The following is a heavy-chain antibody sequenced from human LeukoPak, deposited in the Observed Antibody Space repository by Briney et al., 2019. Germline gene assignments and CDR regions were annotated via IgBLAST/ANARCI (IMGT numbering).Heavy chain of an antibody. J-gene: IGHJ4*02. V-gene: IGHV3-23*01. CDR3: AKDCGGGCYAPDY. CDR2: ISGGGSST. CDR1: GFTFSSYA. Sequence: GGSLRLSCAASGFTFSSYAMSWVRQAPGKGLEWVSTISGGGSSTYYADSVKGRFTISRDTSKNTLYLLMNSLRAEDTALYYCAKDCGGGCYAPDYWGQGTLVTVSS. D-gene: IGHD2-21*02.